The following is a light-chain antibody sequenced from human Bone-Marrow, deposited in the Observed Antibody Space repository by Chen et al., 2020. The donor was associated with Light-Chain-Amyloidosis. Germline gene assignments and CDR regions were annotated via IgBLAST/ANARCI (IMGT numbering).Light chain of an antibody. V-gene: IGLV3-25*03. J-gene: IGLJ3*02. CDR3: HSTDNKVPPWL. CDR2: RDT. Sequence: SHELTQPPSVSASPGQTARIPCTGVTLPKKYVCWYQQKPGQAPVLVIYRDTERPSGIPERFTGSSDGTTATLTIRGVQAEDEADYCCHSTDNKVPPWLFGGGTKLTVL. CDR1: TLPKKY.